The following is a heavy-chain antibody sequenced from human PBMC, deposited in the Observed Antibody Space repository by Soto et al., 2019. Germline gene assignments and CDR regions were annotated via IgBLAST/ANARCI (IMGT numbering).Heavy chain of an antibody. CDR1: GGSISSSSYY. CDR2: IYYSGST. Sequence: SETLSLTCTVSGGSISSSSYYWGWIRQPPGKGLEWIGSIYYSGSTYYNPSLKSRVTISVDTSKNQFSLKLSSVTAADTAVYYCARNYGDSGGSYYYYYGMDVGGQGTTVTVSS. J-gene: IGHJ6*02. V-gene: IGHV4-39*01. CDR3: ARNYGDSGGSYYYYYGMDV. D-gene: IGHD4-17*01.